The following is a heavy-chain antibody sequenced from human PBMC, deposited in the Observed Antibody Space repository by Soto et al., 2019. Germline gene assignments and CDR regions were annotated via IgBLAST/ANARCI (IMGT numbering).Heavy chain of an antibody. Sequence: GGSLRLSCAASGFTFSSYAMSWVRQAPGKGLEWVSAISGSGGSTYYADSVKGRFTISRDNSKNTLYLQMNSLRAEDTAVYYCAKAPLYDGDYGTFDYWGQGTLVTVSS. CDR3: AKAPLYDGDYGTFDY. D-gene: IGHD4-17*01. CDR2: ISGSGGST. CDR1: GFTFSSYA. V-gene: IGHV3-23*01. J-gene: IGHJ4*02.